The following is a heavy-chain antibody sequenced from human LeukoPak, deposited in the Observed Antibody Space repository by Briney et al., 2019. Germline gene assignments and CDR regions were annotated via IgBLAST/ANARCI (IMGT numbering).Heavy chain of an antibody. CDR3: ARAPGGEWLLN. V-gene: IGHV4-38-2*02. CDR2: IYHSGST. Sequence: SETLSLTCTVSGYSISSGYYWGWIRQPPGKGLEWIGSIYHSGSTYYNPSLKSRVTISVDTSKNQFSLKLSSVTAADTAVYYCARAPGGEWLLNWGQGTLVTVSS. J-gene: IGHJ4*02. D-gene: IGHD3-3*01. CDR1: GYSISSGYY.